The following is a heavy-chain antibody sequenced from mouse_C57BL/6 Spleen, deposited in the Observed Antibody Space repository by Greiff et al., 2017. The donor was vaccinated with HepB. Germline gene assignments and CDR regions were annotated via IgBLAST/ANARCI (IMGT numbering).Heavy chain of an antibody. D-gene: IGHD3-3*01. Sequence: LVESGPELVKPGASVKISCKASGYAFSSSWMNWVKQRPGKGLEWIGRIYPGDGDTNYNGKFKGKATLTADKSSSTAYMQLSSLTSEDSAVYFCAREGGPRGIFDYWGQGTTLTVSS. CDR1: GYAFSSSW. CDR3: AREGGPRGIFDY. CDR2: IYPGDGDT. J-gene: IGHJ2*01. V-gene: IGHV1-82*01.